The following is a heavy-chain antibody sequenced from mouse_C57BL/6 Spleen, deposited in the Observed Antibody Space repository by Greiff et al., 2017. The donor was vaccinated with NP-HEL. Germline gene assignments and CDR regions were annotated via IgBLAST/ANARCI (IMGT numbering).Heavy chain of an antibody. CDR2: ISNGGGST. V-gene: IGHV5-12*01. J-gene: IGHJ4*01. CDR1: GFTFSDYY. D-gene: IGHD4-1*01. CDR3: ARRDWDGAMDY. Sequence: EVQLVESGGGLVQPGGSLKLSCAASGFTFSDYYMYWVRQTPEKRLEWVAYISNGGGSTYYPDTVKGRFTISRDNAKNTLYLQMSRLKSEDTAMYYCARRDWDGAMDYWGQGTSVTVSS.